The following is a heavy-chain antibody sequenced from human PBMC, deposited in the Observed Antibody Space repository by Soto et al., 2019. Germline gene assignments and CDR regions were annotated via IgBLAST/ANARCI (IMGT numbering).Heavy chain of an antibody. CDR2: ISAYNGNT. CDR3: ARDWGAYGMDV. CDR1: GYTFNSYG. V-gene: IGHV1-18*01. J-gene: IGHJ6*02. Sequence: QVQLVQSGAEVKKPGASVKVSCKASGYTFNSYGISWVRQSPGQGLEGMGWISAYNGNTNYAQKLQGRVTMTTDTSTSTGHMELRSLRSDDTAVYYGARDWGAYGMDVWGQGTTVTVSS. D-gene: IGHD3-16*01.